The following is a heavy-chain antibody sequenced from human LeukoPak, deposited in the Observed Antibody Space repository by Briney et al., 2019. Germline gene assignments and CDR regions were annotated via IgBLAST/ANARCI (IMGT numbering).Heavy chain of an antibody. J-gene: IGHJ4*02. D-gene: IGHD3-10*01. CDR1: GGSISSYY. V-gene: IGHV4-59*13. CDR2: IHSSGTT. Sequence: SETLSLTCIVSGGSISSYYWSWIRQPPGQGLEWIGNIHSSGTTNYNPSLKSRVTISMDTSKNQFSLKLSSVTAADTAVYYCARGKIWSPVYLSHWGQGTLVTVSS. CDR3: ARGKIWSPVYLSH.